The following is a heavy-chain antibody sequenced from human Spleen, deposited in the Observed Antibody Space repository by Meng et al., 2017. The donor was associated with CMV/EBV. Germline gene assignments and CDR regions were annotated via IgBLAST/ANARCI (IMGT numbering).Heavy chain of an antibody. J-gene: IGHJ6*02. Sequence: SETLSLTCTVSGGSLSSGNYYWSWIRQPPGKGLEWIGYVYYSGSTSYNPSLKSRVTISVGTSKNQFSLKMSSVTAADTAVYYCARGTYCSSSSCYRHYYYGMDVWGQGTTVTVSS. V-gene: IGHV4-61*01. CDR1: GGSLSSGNYY. CDR3: ARGTYCSSSSCYRHYYYGMDV. D-gene: IGHD2-2*02. CDR2: VYYSGST.